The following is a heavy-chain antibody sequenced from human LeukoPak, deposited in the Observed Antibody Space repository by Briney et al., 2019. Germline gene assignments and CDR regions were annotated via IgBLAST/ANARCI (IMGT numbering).Heavy chain of an antibody. V-gene: IGHV4-61*02. J-gene: IGHJ5*02. D-gene: IGHD2-8*01. Sequence: PSQTLSLTCTIYGGSISSGHYFWGWIRQPAGKGLEWIGRIYTGGGTNYNPSLKSRVTISIDTSKNQFSLKLSSVTAADTAMYYCARALCTNGICEWFDPWGQGTLVTVSS. CDR3: ARALCTNGICEWFDP. CDR2: IYTGGGT. CDR1: GGSISSGHYF.